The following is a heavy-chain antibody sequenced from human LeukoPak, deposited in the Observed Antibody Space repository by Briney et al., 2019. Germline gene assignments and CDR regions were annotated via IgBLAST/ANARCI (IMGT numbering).Heavy chain of an antibody. V-gene: IGHV3-21*01. CDR2: ISSSSSYI. Sequence: PGGSLRLSCAASGFTFISYSMNWGCQAPAKGLDSVSSISSSSSYIYYADSVKGRFTISRDNAKNSLYLQMNSLRAEDTAVYYCARDGLVATGDPFDYWGQGTLVTVSS. CDR3: ARDGLVATGDPFDY. CDR1: GFTFISYS. D-gene: IGHD5-12*01. J-gene: IGHJ4*02.